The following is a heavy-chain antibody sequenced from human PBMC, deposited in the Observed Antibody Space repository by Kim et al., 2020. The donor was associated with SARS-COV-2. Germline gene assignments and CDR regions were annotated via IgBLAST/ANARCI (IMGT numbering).Heavy chain of an antibody. J-gene: IGHJ3*02. CDR2: ISDDGTNK. CDR1: GFPFTNSA. V-gene: IGHV3-30*04. Sequence: GSLRLSCAASGFPFTNSAMHWVRLAPGKGLEWVAIISDDGTNKYYADSVKGRFTISRDSSKNTIYLQMNSLRPADTAVYYCARNREPWEVLGAFDIWGQGTMVTVS. D-gene: IGHD1-26*01. CDR3: ARNREPWEVLGAFDI.